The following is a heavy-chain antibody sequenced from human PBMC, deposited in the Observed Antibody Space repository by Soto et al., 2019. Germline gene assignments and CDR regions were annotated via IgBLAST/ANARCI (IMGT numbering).Heavy chain of an antibody. D-gene: IGHD5-18*01. J-gene: IGHJ6*02. Sequence: SETLSLTCTVSGGSISSYYWSWIRQPPGKGLEWIGYIYYSGSTNYNPSLKSRVTISVDTSKNQFSLKLSSVTAADTAVYYCARAEGGYGCAVNYYYYGMDVWGQGTAVTVSS. CDR3: ARAEGGYGCAVNYYYYGMDV. CDR1: GGSISSYY. V-gene: IGHV4-59*01. CDR2: IYYSGST.